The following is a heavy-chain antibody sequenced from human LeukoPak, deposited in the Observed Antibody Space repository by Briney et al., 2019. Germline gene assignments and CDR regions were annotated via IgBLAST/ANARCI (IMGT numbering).Heavy chain of an antibody. CDR3: TTEDLAYSGSYPDY. CDR2: IKSKTDGGTT. J-gene: IGHJ4*02. V-gene: IGHV3-15*01. D-gene: IGHD1-26*01. Sequence: PGGSLRLSCAASGFTFSSYAMSWVRQAPGKGLEWVGRIKSKTDGGTTDYAAPVKGRFTISRDDSKNTLYLQMNSLKTEDTAVYYCTTEDLAYSGSYPDYWGQGTLVTISS. CDR1: GFTFSSYA.